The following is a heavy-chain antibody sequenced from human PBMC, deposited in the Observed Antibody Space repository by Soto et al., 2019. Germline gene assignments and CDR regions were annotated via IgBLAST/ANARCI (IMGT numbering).Heavy chain of an antibody. D-gene: IGHD4-17*01. J-gene: IGHJ4*02. Sequence: SETLSLTCAVYGGSFSGYYWSWIRQPPGKGLEWIGEINHSGSTNYNPSLKSRVTISVDTSKNQFSLKLSSVTAADTAVHYCARLGTPVAPFDYWGQGTLVTVSS. CDR2: INHSGST. V-gene: IGHV4-34*01. CDR1: GGSFSGYY. CDR3: ARLGTPVAPFDY.